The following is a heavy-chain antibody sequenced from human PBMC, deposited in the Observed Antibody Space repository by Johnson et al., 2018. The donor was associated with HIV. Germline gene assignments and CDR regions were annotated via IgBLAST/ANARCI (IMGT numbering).Heavy chain of an antibody. CDR3: ARERNIRIAAPTGAFDM. CDR1: GFTFGNYG. V-gene: IGHV3-20*04. J-gene: IGHJ3*02. Sequence: VQLVESGGGVVQPGGSLRLSCAASGFTFGNYGMSWVRQAPGKGLEWVSGIYWNGGNTCYADSVKGRFTISRDNSKNSLYLQMNSLRAEDTALYYCARERNIRIAAPTGAFDMWGQGTMVTVSS. CDR2: IYWNGGNT. D-gene: IGHD3-16*01.